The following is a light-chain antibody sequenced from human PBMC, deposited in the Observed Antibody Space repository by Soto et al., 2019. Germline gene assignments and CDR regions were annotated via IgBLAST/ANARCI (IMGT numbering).Light chain of an antibody. J-gene: IGLJ1*01. V-gene: IGLV2-8*01. CDR1: SSDVGCYNY. CDR3: SSYAGSTPYV. Sequence: SVVTRPPTASGSPGQPVPISCTVTSSDVGCYNYVSWYQQHPGKAPKLMIYEVSKRPSGVADRFSGSKSGNTASLTVSGLQAEDEADYDCSSYAGSTPYVFGTGTKVTFL. CDR2: EVS.